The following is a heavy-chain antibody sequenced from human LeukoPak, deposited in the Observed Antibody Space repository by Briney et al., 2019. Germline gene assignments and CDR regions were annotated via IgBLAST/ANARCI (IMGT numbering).Heavy chain of an antibody. CDR2: IYPGDSDT. CDR3: AVQPHNCTNGVCSPYFDY. J-gene: IGHJ4*02. D-gene: IGHD2-8*01. CDR1: GYSFSSYW. V-gene: IGHV5-51*01. Sequence: GESLKISCKGSGYSFSSYWIGWVRQMPGKGLEWMGIIYPGDSDTRYSPSFQGQVTISADKSISTAYLQWSSLKASDTAMYYCAVQPHNCTNGVCSPYFDYWGQGTLVTVSS.